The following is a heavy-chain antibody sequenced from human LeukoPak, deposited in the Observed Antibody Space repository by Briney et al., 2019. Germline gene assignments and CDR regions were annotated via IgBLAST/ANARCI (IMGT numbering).Heavy chain of an antibody. D-gene: IGHD3-22*01. CDR1: GGSFSGYY. J-gene: IGHJ4*02. CDR2: INHSGST. Sequence: SETLPLTCAVYGGSFSGYYWSWIRQPPGKGLEWIGEINHSGSTNYNPSLKSRVTISVDTSKNQFSLKLSSVTAADTAVYYCASRYYDSSGYHAVDYWGQGTLVTVSS. V-gene: IGHV4-34*01. CDR3: ASRYYDSSGYHAVDY.